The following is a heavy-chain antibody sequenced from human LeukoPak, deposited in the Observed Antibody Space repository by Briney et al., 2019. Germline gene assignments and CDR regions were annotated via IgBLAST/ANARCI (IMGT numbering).Heavy chain of an antibody. CDR2: ISSSGSTI. V-gene: IGHV3-48*03. D-gene: IGHD3-10*02. Sequence: GGSLRLSCAASGFTFSSYEMNWVRQAPGKGLEWVSYISSSGSTIYYADSVKGRFTISRDNAENSLYLQMNSLRAEDTVVYYCAELGITMIGGVWGKGTTVTISS. J-gene: IGHJ6*04. CDR1: GFTFSSYE. CDR3: AELGITMIGGV.